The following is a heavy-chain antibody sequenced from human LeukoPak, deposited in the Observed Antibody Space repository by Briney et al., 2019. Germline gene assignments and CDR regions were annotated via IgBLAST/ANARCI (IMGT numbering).Heavy chain of an antibody. CDR2: IYYSGST. CDR1: GGSISSSSYY. Sequence: SETLSLTCTVSGGSISSSSYYWGWIRQPPGKGLEWIGSIYYSGSTYYNPSLKSRVTISVDTSKNQFSLKLSSVTAADTAVYYCARDQTRGWFGELGGYYYMDVWGKGTTVTISS. V-gene: IGHV4-39*07. D-gene: IGHD3-10*01. CDR3: ARDQTRGWFGELGGYYYMDV. J-gene: IGHJ6*03.